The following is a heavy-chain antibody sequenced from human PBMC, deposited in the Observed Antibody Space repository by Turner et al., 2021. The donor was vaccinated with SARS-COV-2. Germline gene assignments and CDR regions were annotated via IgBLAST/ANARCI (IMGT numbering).Heavy chain of an antibody. CDR3: ARLLNPGSYYYYYYGMDV. CDR2: IYYSGST. J-gene: IGHJ6*02. D-gene: IGHD3-10*01. Sequence: QLQLQESGPGLVKPSETLSLTCTVSGGSISSSNYYWGWIRQPPGKGLEWIGCIYYSGSTYYNPSLKSRVTISVDTSKNQFSLKLSSVTAADTAVYYCARLLNPGSYYYYYYGMDVWGQGTTVTVSS. V-gene: IGHV4-39*01. CDR1: GGSISSSNYY.